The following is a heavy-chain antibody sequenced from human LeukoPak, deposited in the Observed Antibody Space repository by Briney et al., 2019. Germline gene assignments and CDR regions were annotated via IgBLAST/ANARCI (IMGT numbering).Heavy chain of an antibody. CDR1: GGSISGYF. J-gene: IGHJ4*02. CDR2: TSYSGDT. Sequence: RPSETLSLTCTVSGGSISGYFWSWIRQPPGKGLEWVGYTSYSGDTNYNPSLKSRVAISVDTSKNQFSLKLSPVTAADTAVYFCARYYCSGGRCYHFDYWGQGTLVTVSS. V-gene: IGHV4-59*01. D-gene: IGHD2-15*01. CDR3: ARYYCSGGRCYHFDY.